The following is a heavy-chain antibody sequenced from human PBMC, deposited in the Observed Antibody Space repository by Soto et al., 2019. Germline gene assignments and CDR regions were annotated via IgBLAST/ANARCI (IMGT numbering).Heavy chain of an antibody. Sequence: SVKVSCKTSGGTFSSYAISWVRQAPGQGLEWMGGIIPIFGTANYAQKFQGRVTITADDSTSTAYMELSSLRSEDTAVYYCARGALRGYSYSFDPWGQGTLVTVSS. CDR3: ARGALRGYSYSFDP. J-gene: IGHJ5*02. D-gene: IGHD5-18*01. CDR1: GGTFSSYA. V-gene: IGHV1-69*13. CDR2: IIPIFGTA.